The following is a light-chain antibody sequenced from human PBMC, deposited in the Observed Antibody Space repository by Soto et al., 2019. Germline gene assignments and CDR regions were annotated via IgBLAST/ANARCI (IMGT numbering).Light chain of an antibody. Sequence: ELVLTQSPGALSLSPGERATLSCGASQSVSSSYLAWYQQKPGQAPRLLIYGASTRATGIPDRFSGSGSGRDFTLTISRLEPEDFAVYYCQQYGSSPRTFGQGTKVEIK. J-gene: IGKJ1*01. CDR2: GAS. CDR1: QSVSSSY. V-gene: IGKV3-20*01. CDR3: QQYGSSPRT.